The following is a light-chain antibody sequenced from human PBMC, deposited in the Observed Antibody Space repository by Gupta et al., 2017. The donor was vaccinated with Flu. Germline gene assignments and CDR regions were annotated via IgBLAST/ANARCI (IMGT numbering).Light chain of an antibody. J-gene: IGLJ3*02. CDR3: AAWDETMNGV. Sequence: SVLSQPPSASVTPGQRVTIPCSASTSTIGGKGLNWYQQLPGTAPKLLIYNNDRRPSGVPDRFSGSKSGTSASLAIRGLQAEDEADYYCAAWDETMNGVFGGGNKLTVL. CDR1: TSTIGGKG. V-gene: IGLV1-44*01. CDR2: NND.